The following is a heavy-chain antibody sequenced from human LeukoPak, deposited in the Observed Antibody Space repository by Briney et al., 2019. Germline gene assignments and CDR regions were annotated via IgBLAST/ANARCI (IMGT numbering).Heavy chain of an antibody. CDR1: GFTFRSYE. CDR2: ISSSGSTM. J-gene: IGHJ4*02. D-gene: IGHD2-15*01. CDR3: ARSTHCSSCSCYFYYFDY. V-gene: IGHV3-48*03. Sequence: GGSLRLSCAASGFTFRSYEMNWVRQAPGKGLEWISYISSSGSTMYYADSVKGRFTISRDNAKNSLYLQLHSLRAEDTAVYYCARSTHCSSCSCYFYYFDYWGQGTMVTVSS.